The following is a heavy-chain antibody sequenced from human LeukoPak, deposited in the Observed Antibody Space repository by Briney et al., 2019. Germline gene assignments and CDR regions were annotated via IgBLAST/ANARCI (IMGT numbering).Heavy chain of an antibody. D-gene: IGHD1-26*01. J-gene: IGHJ4*02. Sequence: PGGSLRLSCVASGFAFSNAWMSWVRQAPGKGLEWVGRIKSKTDGGTTDYAAPVKGRFTITRDDSKNTVYLEMNSLKTEDTALYYCTTSVGSGGFDYWGQGTLVTVSS. CDR3: TTSVGSGGFDY. CDR2: IKSKTDGGTT. CDR1: GFAFSNAW. V-gene: IGHV3-15*01.